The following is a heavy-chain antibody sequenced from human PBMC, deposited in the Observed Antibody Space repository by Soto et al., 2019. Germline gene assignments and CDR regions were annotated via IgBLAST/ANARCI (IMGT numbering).Heavy chain of an antibody. Sequence: SETLSLTCTVSGGSISSGGYYWSWIRQHPGRGLEWIGYIYYSGSTYYNPSLKSRVTISVDTSKNQFSLKLSSVTAADTAVYYCARAHGPVDTAMVIFDYWGQGTLVTVSS. V-gene: IGHV4-31*03. CDR3: ARAHGPVDTAMVIFDY. J-gene: IGHJ4*02. CDR2: IYYSGST. D-gene: IGHD5-18*01. CDR1: GGSISSGGYY.